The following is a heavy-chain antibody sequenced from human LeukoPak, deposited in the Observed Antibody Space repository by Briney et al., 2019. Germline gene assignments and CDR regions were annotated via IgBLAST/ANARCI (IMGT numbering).Heavy chain of an antibody. CDR2: INPSGGST. CDR3: ARAGNDIVVVPAAKYYYYYYMDV. J-gene: IGHJ6*03. CDR1: GYTFTSYY. D-gene: IGHD2-2*01. V-gene: IGHV1-46*01. Sequence: GASVKVSCKASGYTFTSYYMHWVRQAPGQGLEWMGIINPSGGSTSYAQKFQGRVTMTRDMSTSTVYMELSSLRSEDTAVYYCARAGNDIVVVPAAKYYYYYYMDVWGKGTTVTVSS.